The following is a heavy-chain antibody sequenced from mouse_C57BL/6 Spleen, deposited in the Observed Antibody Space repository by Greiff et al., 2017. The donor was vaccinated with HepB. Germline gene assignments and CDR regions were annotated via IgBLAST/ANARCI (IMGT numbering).Heavy chain of an antibody. D-gene: IGHD1-1*01. CDR1: GYTFTSYW. CDR3: TRGEVEGTPFDY. Sequence: EVQRVESGTVLARPGASVKMSCKTSGYTFTSYWMHWVKQRPGQGLEWIGAIYPGNSDTSYNQKFKGKAKLTAVTSASTAYMELSSLTNEDSAVYYCTRGEVEGTPFDYWGQGTTLTVSS. CDR2: IYPGNSDT. V-gene: IGHV1-5*01. J-gene: IGHJ2*01.